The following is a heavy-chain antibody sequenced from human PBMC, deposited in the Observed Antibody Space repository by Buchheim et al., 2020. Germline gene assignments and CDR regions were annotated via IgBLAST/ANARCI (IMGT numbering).Heavy chain of an antibody. J-gene: IGHJ4*02. V-gene: IGHV3-49*04. CDR3: TRDPYGDPQFTFDY. D-gene: IGHD4-17*01. CDR1: SYW. CDR2: IRSKAYGGTT. Sequence: EVQVVESGGGLVQPGGSLRLSFSSYWMSWVRQAPGKGLGGVGFIRSKAYGGTTEYAASVKGRFTISRDDSKSIAYLQMNSLKTEDTAVYYCTRDPYGDPQFTFDYWGQGTL.